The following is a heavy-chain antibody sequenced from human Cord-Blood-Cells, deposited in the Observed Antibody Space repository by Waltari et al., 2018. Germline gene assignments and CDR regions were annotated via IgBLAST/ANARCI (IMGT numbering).Heavy chain of an antibody. J-gene: IGHJ4*02. V-gene: IGHV3-30*04. CDR2: ISYDGSNK. CDR1: GFPFICHA. CDR3: AREVASVGAFDY. D-gene: IGHD3-16*01. Sequence: QVQLVESGGGVVQPGRSLRLSLAASGFPFICHAIPWYPQAPGKGLEWVAVISYDGSNKYYADSVKGRFTISRDNSKNTLYLQMNSLRAEDTAVYYCAREVASVGAFDYWGQGTLVTVSS.